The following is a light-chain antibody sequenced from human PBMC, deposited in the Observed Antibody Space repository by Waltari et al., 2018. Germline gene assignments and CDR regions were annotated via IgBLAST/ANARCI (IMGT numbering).Light chain of an antibody. CDR1: HTDVGAYYF. J-gene: IGLJ1*01. Sequence: QSALTQPASVSASPRQSTPLSSPGTHTDVGAYYFVPWYQQHPGKTPHLIIYEVSKRPSGISNRFSASKSGNTASLTISGLQAEDEADYYCSSYTTSSAPGVFGTGTRVTVL. V-gene: IGLV2-14*01. CDR2: EVS. CDR3: SSYTTSSAPGV.